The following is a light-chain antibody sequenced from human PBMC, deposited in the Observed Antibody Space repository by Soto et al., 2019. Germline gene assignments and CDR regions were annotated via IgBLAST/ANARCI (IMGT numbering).Light chain of an antibody. CDR1: SSDVGSYNL. Sequence: QSALTQPASVSGSPGQSITISCTGTSSDVGSYNLVSWYQQHPGKAPKLMIYEVSKRPSGVSNRFSGSKSGNTASLTISGLQDEDEADYYCCSDAGSSTFVFGGGTKLTVL. CDR3: CSDAGSSTFV. V-gene: IGLV2-23*02. J-gene: IGLJ2*01. CDR2: EVS.